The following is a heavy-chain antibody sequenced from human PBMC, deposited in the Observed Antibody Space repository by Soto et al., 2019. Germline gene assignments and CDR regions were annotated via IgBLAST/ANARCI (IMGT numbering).Heavy chain of an antibody. CDR2: INPNSGGT. J-gene: IGHJ4*02. CDR3: AREHQKRAAAGTLIRTYDY. V-gene: IGHV1-2*04. D-gene: IGHD6-13*01. Sequence: ASVKVSCKASGYTFTGYYMHWVRQAPGQGLEWMGWINPNSGGTNYAQKFQGWVTMTRDTSISTAYMELSRLRSDDTAVYYCAREHQKRAAAGTLIRTYDYWGQGTLVTVSS. CDR1: GYTFTGYY.